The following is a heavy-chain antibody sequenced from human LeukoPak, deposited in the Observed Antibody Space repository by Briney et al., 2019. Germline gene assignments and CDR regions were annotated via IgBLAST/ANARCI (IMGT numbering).Heavy chain of an antibody. V-gene: IGHV1-8*01. Sequence: ASVKVSCKASGYIFTNYDINWVRQATGQGLEWMGWMNPNSGNTGYAQKFQGRVTMTRNTSISTAYMDLSSLRSEDTAVYYCARGYYRSGSYYYDYWGQGTLVTVSS. D-gene: IGHD3-10*01. CDR2: MNPNSGNT. CDR3: ARGYYRSGSYYYDY. J-gene: IGHJ4*02. CDR1: GYIFTNYD.